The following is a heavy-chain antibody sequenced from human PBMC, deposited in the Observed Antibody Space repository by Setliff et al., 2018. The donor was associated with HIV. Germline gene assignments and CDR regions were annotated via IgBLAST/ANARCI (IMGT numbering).Heavy chain of an antibody. J-gene: IGHJ6*03. CDR1: GYTFTNYD. V-gene: IGHV1-8*03. D-gene: IGHD6-19*01. CDR2: MNPNSGNT. Sequence: GASVKVSCKASGYTFTNYDINWVRQATGQGLEWMGWMNPNSGNTGYAQKFQGRVTITRNTSISTAYMELSSLRSEDTAMYYCARGRVAVAGINYYYYYMDVWGKWTTVTVSS. CDR3: ARGRVAVAGINYYYYYMDV.